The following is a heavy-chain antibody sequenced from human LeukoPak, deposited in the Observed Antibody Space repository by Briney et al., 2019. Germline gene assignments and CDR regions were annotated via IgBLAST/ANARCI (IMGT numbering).Heavy chain of an antibody. Sequence: PSETLSLTCTVSGGSISSSSYYWGWIRQPPGKGLEWIGSIYYSGSTYYNPSLKSRVTISVDTSKNQFSLKLSSVTAADTAVYYCASQTVVPAAPTAGGFDYWGQGTLVTVSS. CDR2: IYYSGST. D-gene: IGHD2-2*01. CDR1: GGSISSSSYY. V-gene: IGHV4-39*01. J-gene: IGHJ4*02. CDR3: ASQTVVPAAPTAGGFDY.